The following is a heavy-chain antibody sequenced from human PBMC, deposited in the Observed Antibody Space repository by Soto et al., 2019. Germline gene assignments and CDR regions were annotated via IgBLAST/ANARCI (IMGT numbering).Heavy chain of an antibody. D-gene: IGHD3-22*01. V-gene: IGHV3-15*07. Sequence: GGSLRLSCAASGFTFSNAWINWVRQAPGKGLEWVGRVKSKNDGGTTDFAAPVKGRFAISRDDSKNMVYLEMNSLQTEDTAIYFCTTDSYFTSIIVRFDYWGHGTLVTVPS. J-gene: IGHJ4*01. CDR2: VKSKNDGGTT. CDR1: GFTFSNAW. CDR3: TTDSYFTSIIVRFDY.